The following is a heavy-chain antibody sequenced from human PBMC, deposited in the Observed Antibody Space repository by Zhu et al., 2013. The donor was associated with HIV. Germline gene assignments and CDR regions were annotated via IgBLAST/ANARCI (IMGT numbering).Heavy chain of an antibody. CDR1: GGTFSSYA. CDR3: AREPDKYSSSWYQWFDP. Sequence: QVQLVQSGAEVKKPGSSVKVSCKASGGTFSSYAISWVRQAPGQGLEWMGGIIPIFGTANYAQKFQGRVTITADKSTSTAYMELSSLRSEDTAVYYCAREPDKYSSSWYQWFDPWGQGTLVTVSS. J-gene: IGHJ5*02. V-gene: IGHV1-69*06. D-gene: IGHD6-13*01. CDR2: IIPIFGTA.